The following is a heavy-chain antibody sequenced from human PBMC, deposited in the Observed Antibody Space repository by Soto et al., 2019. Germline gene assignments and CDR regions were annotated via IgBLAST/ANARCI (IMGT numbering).Heavy chain of an antibody. CDR2: IRSKANSYAT. Sequence: EVQLVESGGGLVQPGGSLKLSCAASGYTFSDSAMHWVRQASGKGLEWVGRIRSKANSYATVYAASVKGRFTISRDDSKNTADLQMNSLKTEDTAVYYCARLWSEREPNFDYWGQGTLGSVSS. CDR1: GYTFSDSA. V-gene: IGHV3-73*02. CDR3: ARLWSEREPNFDY. J-gene: IGHJ4*02. D-gene: IGHD1-26*01.